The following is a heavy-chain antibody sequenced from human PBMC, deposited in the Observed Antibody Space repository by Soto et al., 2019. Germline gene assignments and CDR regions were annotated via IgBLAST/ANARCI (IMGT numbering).Heavy chain of an antibody. D-gene: IGHD2-2*02. CDR3: ARDGYCTSTSCYNPV. V-gene: IGHV3-11*04. J-gene: IGHJ6*02. CDR1: GFTFSDYH. CDR2: ISSSRTI. Sequence: GGSLRLSCAASGFTFSDYHMNWVRQAPGKGLERVSSISSSRTIYYADSVKDRFTISRDNAKNSLYLQMNSLRAEDTAIYYCARDGYCTSTSCYNPVWGQGTTVTVSS.